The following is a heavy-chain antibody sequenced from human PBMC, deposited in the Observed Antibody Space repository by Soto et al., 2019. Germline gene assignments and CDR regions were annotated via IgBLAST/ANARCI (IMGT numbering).Heavy chain of an antibody. V-gene: IGHV4-4*02. D-gene: IGHD3-16*01. CDR3: AREGEGFDY. J-gene: IGHJ4*02. CDR1: GGTISSSNW. CDR2: IYHSGST. Sequence: SETLTLTCSVSGGTISSSNWWSWVRQPPGKGLEWIGEIYHSGSTNYNPSLKSRVTISVEKSKNQFSLKLSSVTAADTAVYYCAREGEGFDYWGQGTLVTVSS.